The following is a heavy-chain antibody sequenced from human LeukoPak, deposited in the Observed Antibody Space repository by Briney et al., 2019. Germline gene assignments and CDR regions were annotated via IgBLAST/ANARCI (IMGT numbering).Heavy chain of an antibody. V-gene: IGHV3-7*01. CDR1: GFTFSSYG. D-gene: IGHD2-2*01. CDR2: IKQDGSEK. CDR3: ARLKLLWSNYFDY. J-gene: IGHJ4*02. Sequence: GGSLRLSCAASGFTFSSYGMSWVRQAPGKGLEWVANIKQDGSEKYYVDSVKGRFTISRDNAKNSLYLQMNSLRAEDTAVYYCARLKLLWSNYFDYWGQGTLVTVSS.